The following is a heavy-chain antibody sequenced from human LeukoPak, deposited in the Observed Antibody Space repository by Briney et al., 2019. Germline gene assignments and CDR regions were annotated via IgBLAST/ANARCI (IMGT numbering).Heavy chain of an antibody. J-gene: IGHJ3*02. D-gene: IGHD4-23*01. CDR2: INWNGGST. CDR3: ARCKTTVVTATVGGAFDI. V-gene: IGHV3-20*04. CDR1: GFTFDDYG. Sequence: PGGSLRLSCAASGFTFDDYGMSWVRQAPGKGLEWVSGINWNGGSTGYADSVKGRFTISRDNAKNSLYLQMNSLRAEDTALYYCARCKTTVVTATVGGAFDIWGQGTMVTVSS.